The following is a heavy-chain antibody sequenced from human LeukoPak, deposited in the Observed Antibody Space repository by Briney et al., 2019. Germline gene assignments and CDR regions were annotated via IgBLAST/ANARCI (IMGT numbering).Heavy chain of an antibody. V-gene: IGHV1-69*04. CDR3: ASYLQSGDNWFDP. CDR1: GGTFSSYA. J-gene: IGHJ5*02. CDR2: IIPIFGIA. D-gene: IGHD3-10*01. Sequence: ASVKVSCKASGGTFSSYAISWVRQAPGQGLEWMGRIIPIFGIANYAQKSQGRVTITADKSTSTAYMELSSLRSEDTAVYYCASYLQSGDNWFDPWGQGTLVTVSS.